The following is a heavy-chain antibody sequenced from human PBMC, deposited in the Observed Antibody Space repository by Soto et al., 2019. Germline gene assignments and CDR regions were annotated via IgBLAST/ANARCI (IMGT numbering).Heavy chain of an antibody. CDR3: ARAYSSSSVAYFDY. Sequence: RASVKVSCKASGYTFTGYYMHWVRQAPGQGLEWMGWINPNSGGTNYAQKFQGRVTMTRDTSISTAYMEPSRLRFDDTAVYYCARAYSSSSVAYFDYWGQGTLVTVSS. J-gene: IGHJ4*02. CDR2: INPNSGGT. D-gene: IGHD6-6*01. CDR1: GYTFTGYY. V-gene: IGHV1-2*02.